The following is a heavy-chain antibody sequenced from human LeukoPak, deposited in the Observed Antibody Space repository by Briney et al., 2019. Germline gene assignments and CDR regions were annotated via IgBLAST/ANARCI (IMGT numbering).Heavy chain of an antibody. CDR3: ARSVLWFGELYYFDY. Sequence: ASVKVSCKASVGTFSSYAISWVRQAPGQGLEWMGRTIPILGIANYAQKFQGRVTITADKSTSTAYMELSSLRSEDTAVYYCARSVLWFGELYYFDYWGQGTLVTVSS. CDR2: TIPILGIA. D-gene: IGHD3-10*01. CDR1: VGTFSSYA. V-gene: IGHV1-69*04. J-gene: IGHJ4*02.